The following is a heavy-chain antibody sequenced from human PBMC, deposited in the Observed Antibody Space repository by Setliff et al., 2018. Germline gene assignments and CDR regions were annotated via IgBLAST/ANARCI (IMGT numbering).Heavy chain of an antibody. D-gene: IGHD6-19*01. CDR2: IYSSGGS. CDR3: ARGAVPGWYSFWGY. CDR1: GDSISSGNYF. Sequence: SETLSLTCTVSGDSISSGNYFWSWIRQHPAKGLEWIGYIYSSGGSYYNPSLKSRVTISIDESKNQFSLKLDSVTAADTAVYYCARGAVPGWYSFWGYWGQGTLVTSPQ. J-gene: IGHJ4*02. V-gene: IGHV4-31*03.